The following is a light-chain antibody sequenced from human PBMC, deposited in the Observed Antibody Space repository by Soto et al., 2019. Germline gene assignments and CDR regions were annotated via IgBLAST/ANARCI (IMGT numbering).Light chain of an antibody. CDR2: RAS. J-gene: IGKJ4*01. CDR3: QQLNSYPLT. CDR1: QGISSY. Sequence: DIQLTQSPSFLSASVGDRVTITCRASQGISSYLAWFQQRPGKAPKLLIYRASTLQSGVSSRFSGRGSGTEFTLTISSLQPEDFATYYCQQLNSYPLTFGGVTKVEIK. V-gene: IGKV1-9*01.